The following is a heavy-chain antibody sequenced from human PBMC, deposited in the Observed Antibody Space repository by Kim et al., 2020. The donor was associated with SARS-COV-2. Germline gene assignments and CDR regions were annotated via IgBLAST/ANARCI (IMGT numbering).Heavy chain of an antibody. Sequence: GGSLRLSCAASGFTFSSYGMHWVRQAPGKGLEWVAVIWYDGSNKYYADSVKGRFTISRDNSKNTLYLQMNSLRAEDTAVYYCAKDLGLGSVWDPPLFDYWGQGTLVTVSS. CDR3: AKDLGLGSVWDPPLFDY. J-gene: IGHJ4*02. CDR2: IWYDGSNK. D-gene: IGHD3-16*01. V-gene: IGHV3-33*06. CDR1: GFTFSSYG.